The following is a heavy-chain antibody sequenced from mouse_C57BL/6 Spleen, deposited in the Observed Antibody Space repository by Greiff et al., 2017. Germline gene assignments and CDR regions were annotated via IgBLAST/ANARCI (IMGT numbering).Heavy chain of an antibody. CDR3: ARSYGYYDNYAMDY. CDR1: GYTFTSYD. D-gene: IGHD2-3*01. J-gene: IGHJ4*01. V-gene: IGHV1-85*01. Sequence: VKVVESGPELVKPGASVKLSCKASGYTFTSYDINWVKQRPGQGLEWIGWIYPRDGSTKYDEKFRGKATLTVDTSSSTAYMELHSLTSEDSAVYFCARSYGYYDNYAMDYWGQGTSVTVSS. CDR2: IYPRDGST.